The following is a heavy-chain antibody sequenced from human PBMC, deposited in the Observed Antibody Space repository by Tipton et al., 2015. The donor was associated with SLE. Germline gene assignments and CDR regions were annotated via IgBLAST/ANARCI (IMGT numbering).Heavy chain of an antibody. J-gene: IGHJ2*01. D-gene: IGHD1-26*01. CDR3: ARRGVGATYWYFDL. Sequence: SLRLSCAASGFTFSSYSMNWVRQAPGKGLEWVSSISSSSSYIYYADSVKGRFTISRDNAKNSLYLQMNSLRAEDTAVYYCARRGVGATYWYFDLWGRGTLVTVSS. CDR1: GFTFSSYS. V-gene: IGHV3-21*01. CDR2: ISSSSSYI.